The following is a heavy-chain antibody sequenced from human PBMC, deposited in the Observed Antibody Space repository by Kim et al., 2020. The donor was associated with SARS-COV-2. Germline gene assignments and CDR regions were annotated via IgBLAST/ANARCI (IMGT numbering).Heavy chain of an antibody. V-gene: IGHV1-69*13. Sequence: SVKVSCKTSGVTISNTDINWVRQAPGQGLEWMGGLMPIFGQGNYAQQFQGRVTFTAYESTGTAYMEVNNLRSDDTAMYYCARAGEFIGTYYHYYGLDVWGQGTAVTVSS. D-gene: IGHD3-16*01. CDR3: ARAGEFIGTYYHYYGLDV. CDR2: LMPIFGQG. CDR1: GVTISNTD. J-gene: IGHJ6*02.